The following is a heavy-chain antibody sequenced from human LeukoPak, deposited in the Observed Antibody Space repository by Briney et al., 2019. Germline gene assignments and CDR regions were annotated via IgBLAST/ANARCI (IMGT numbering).Heavy chain of an antibody. Sequence: LPGGSLRLSCAASGFNFGNYAMSWVRQAPGKGLEWVSGVSDGGGSTHYADSVKGRFTISRDTSKNTLCLQMNSLRVEDTAIYFCATGGYSGLFLFNYWGQGTLVTVSS. CDR1: GFNFGNYA. CDR3: ATGGYSGLFLFNY. V-gene: IGHV3-23*01. J-gene: IGHJ4*02. D-gene: IGHD1-26*01. CDR2: VSDGGGST.